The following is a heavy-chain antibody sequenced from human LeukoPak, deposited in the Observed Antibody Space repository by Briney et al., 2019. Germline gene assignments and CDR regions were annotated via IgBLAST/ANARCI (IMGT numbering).Heavy chain of an antibody. J-gene: IGHJ1*01. D-gene: IGHD1-26*01. Sequence: GASVKVSCKVSGYTLTELSMHWLRQAPGKGLEWMGGFDPEDGETIYAQKFQGRVTMTEDTSTDTAYMELSSLRSGDTAVYYCATASGSYYYFQHWGQGTLVTVSS. CDR2: FDPEDGET. CDR1: GYTLTELS. V-gene: IGHV1-24*01. CDR3: ATASGSYYYFQH.